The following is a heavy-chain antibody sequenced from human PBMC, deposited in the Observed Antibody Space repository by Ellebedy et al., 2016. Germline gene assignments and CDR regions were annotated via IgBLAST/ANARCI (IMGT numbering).Heavy chain of an antibody. CDR2: IVFSGAAA. CDR3: ARGVGGTSLNWFDP. J-gene: IGHJ5*02. V-gene: IGHV3-21*01. D-gene: IGHD3-16*01. CDR1: GFPFNIAG. Sequence: GESLKISXAASGFPFNIAGMTWVRQAPGKGLEWVATIVFSGAAAYYADSVKGRFIISRDNTKNSLFLQMNSLEVEDTALYYCARGVGGTSLNWFDPWGQGSLVTVSS.